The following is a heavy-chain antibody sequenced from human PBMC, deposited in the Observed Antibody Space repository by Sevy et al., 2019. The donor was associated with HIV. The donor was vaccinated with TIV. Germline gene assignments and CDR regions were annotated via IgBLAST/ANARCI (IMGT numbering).Heavy chain of an antibody. CDR3: ARDKKAELWSGTFVY. CDR1: GFTFSSYA. Sequence: GGSLRLSCAASGFTFSSYAMHWVRQAPGKGLEWVAVISYDGSNKYSADSVKGRFTISRDNSKNTLYLQMNSLRAEDTAVYYCARDKKAELWSGTFVYWGQGTLVTVSS. J-gene: IGHJ4*02. CDR2: ISYDGSNK. V-gene: IGHV3-30-3*01. D-gene: IGHD3-3*01.